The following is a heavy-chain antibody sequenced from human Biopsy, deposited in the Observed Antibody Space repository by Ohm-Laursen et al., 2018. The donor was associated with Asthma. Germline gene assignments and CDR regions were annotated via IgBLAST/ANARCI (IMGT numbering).Heavy chain of an antibody. D-gene: IGHD2-2*01. Sequence: SVKVSCKASGYTFTSYYMHWVRQAPGRGLEWMGMINPFGGSSNFAQKFQGRLTMTRDTSTRTVYMELSSLRSEDTAVYYCAREATSGEVPFGYFYALDVWGEGTTVTVSS. J-gene: IGHJ6*04. CDR3: AREATSGEVPFGYFYALDV. CDR1: GYTFTSYY. V-gene: IGHV1-46*01. CDR2: INPFGGSS.